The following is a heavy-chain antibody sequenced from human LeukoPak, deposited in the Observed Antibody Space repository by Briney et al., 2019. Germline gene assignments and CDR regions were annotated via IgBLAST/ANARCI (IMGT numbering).Heavy chain of an antibody. J-gene: IGHJ4*02. CDR3: ARHFTSGYDYWGYFDY. CDR2: IYYSGST. CDR1: GGSISSYY. D-gene: IGHD5-12*01. Sequence: PSETLSLTCTVSGGSISSYYWSWIRQPPGKGLEWIGYIYYSGSTNYNPSLKSRVTMSVDTSKNQFSLKLSSVTAADTAVYYCARHFTSGYDYWGYFDYWGQGTLVTVSS. V-gene: IGHV4-59*08.